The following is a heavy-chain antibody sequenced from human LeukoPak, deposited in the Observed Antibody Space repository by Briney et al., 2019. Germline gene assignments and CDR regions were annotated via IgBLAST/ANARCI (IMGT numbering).Heavy chain of an antibody. J-gene: IGHJ4*02. CDR3: ATMPLYGGDSYFDY. V-gene: IGHV3-23*01. D-gene: IGHD4-23*01. CDR1: GFTFSTYA. Sequence: GGSLRLSCAASGFTFSTYAMSWVRQAPGKGLEWVSAISGSGGGTYYADSVKGRFSISRDNSKNTLYLQMNSLRAEDTAVYYCATMPLYGGDSYFDYWGQGTLVTVSS. CDR2: ISGSGGGT.